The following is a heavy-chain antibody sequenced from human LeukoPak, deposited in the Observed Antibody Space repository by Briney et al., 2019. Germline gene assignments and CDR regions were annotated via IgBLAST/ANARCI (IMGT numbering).Heavy chain of an antibody. J-gene: IGHJ4*02. CDR2: INHSGST. D-gene: IGHD3-16*02. CDR1: GGSFSGYY. CDR3: ARGVNYYDYVWGSYRLFDY. Sequence: SETLSLXCAVYGGSFSGYYWSWIRQPPGKVLEWIGEINHSGSTNYNPSLKSRVTISVDTSQNQFSLKLSSVTAADTAVYYCARGVNYYDYVWGSYRLFDYWGQGTLVTVSS. V-gene: IGHV4-34*01.